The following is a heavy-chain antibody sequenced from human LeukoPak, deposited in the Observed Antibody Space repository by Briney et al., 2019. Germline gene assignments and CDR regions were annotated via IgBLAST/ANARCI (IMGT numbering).Heavy chain of an antibody. CDR2: TNGSGGST. V-gene: IGHV3-23*01. J-gene: IGHJ5*02. D-gene: IGHD3-10*01. Sequence: GGSLRLSCAASGFTFSSYWMNWVRQAPGKGLEWVSATNGSGGSTYYADSVKGRFTISRDNSKNTLYLQMNSLRAEDRAVYYCARYGSGSSVNWFDPWGQGTLVTVSS. CDR1: GFTFSSYW. CDR3: ARYGSGSSVNWFDP.